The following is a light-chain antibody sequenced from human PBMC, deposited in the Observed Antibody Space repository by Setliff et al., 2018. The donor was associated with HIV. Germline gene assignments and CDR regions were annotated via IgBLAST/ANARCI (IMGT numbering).Light chain of an antibody. J-gene: IGLJ1*01. CDR3: QVWDSSSDHPWV. CDR1: NIGSKS. Sequence: SYELTQPPSVSVAPGKTARITCGGNNIGSKSVHWYQQKPGQAPALVIYYDSDRPSGIPERFSGSNSGNTATLTISRVEAGDEADYYCQVWDSSSDHPWVFGTGTKSPS. CDR2: YDS. V-gene: IGLV3-21*04.